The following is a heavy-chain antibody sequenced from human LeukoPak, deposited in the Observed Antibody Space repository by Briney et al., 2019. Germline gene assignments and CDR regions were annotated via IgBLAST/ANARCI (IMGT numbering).Heavy chain of an antibody. Sequence: HSETLSLTCAVYGGSFSGYYWSWIRQPPGKGLEWIGEINHSGSTNYNPSLKSRVTISVDTSKNQFSLKLSSVTAADTAVYYCAGVSGAPTTLYNWFDPWGQGTLVTVSS. J-gene: IGHJ5*02. CDR2: INHSGST. CDR3: AGVSGAPTTLYNWFDP. CDR1: GGSFSGYY. D-gene: IGHD1-26*01. V-gene: IGHV4-34*01.